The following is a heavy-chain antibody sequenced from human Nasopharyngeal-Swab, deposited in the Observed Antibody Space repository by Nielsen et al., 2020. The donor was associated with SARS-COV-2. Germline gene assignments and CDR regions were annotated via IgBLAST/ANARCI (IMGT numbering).Heavy chain of an antibody. Sequence: GESLKISCTASGFTFSNYDIHWLRQTPGKGLEWVAVMWYAGSSERYADSVKGRFTISRDNAKNTLFLQMNSLRAEDTAVYYCGRDLGGRFSTWGQGTLVTVSS. CDR1: GFTFSNYD. CDR2: MWYAGSSE. D-gene: IGHD3-16*01. CDR3: GRDLGGRFST. V-gene: IGHV3-33*01. J-gene: IGHJ5*02.